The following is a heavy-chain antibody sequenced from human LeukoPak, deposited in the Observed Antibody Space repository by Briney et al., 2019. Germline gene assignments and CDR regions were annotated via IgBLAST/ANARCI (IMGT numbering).Heavy chain of an antibody. J-gene: IGHJ4*02. CDR1: GGSISSSSYY. CDR2: IYYSGST. CDR3: ARLRSGYDEYYFDY. D-gene: IGHD5-12*01. Sequence: PSETLSLTCTVSGGSISSSSYYWGWIRQPPGKGLEWIGSIYYSGSTYYNPSLKSRVTISVDTSKNQFSLKLSSVTAADTAVYYCARLRSGYDEYYFDYWGQGTLVTVSS. V-gene: IGHV4-39*01.